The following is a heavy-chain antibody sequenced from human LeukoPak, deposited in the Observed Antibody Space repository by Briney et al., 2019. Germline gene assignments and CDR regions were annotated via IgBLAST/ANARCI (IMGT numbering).Heavy chain of an antibody. D-gene: IGHD2-2*02. Sequence: PGGSLRLSCAASGFTFSSYSMNWVRQAPGKGLEWVSSISSSSSYIYYADSVKGRFTISRDNAKNPLYLQMNSLRAEDTAVYYCAKSPGKYQLLYHYFDYWGQGTLVTVSS. CDR2: ISSSSSYI. CDR1: GFTFSSYS. V-gene: IGHV3-21*01. J-gene: IGHJ4*02. CDR3: AKSPGKYQLLYHYFDY.